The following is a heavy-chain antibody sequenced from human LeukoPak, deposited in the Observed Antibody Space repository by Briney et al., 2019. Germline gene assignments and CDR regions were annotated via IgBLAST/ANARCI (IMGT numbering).Heavy chain of an antibody. CDR2: VHLDGRT. Sequence: PSETLSLTCGVSGGSVINTNWWTWVRQPPGKGLEWIGEVHLDGRTNYNPSLESRLTMSVDVSEDQVSLKLTSVTAADTAVYYCAREGGFYRPLDYSGQGTLVTVSS. J-gene: IGHJ4*02. CDR1: GGSVINTNW. D-gene: IGHD3-3*01. CDR3: AREGGFYRPLDY. V-gene: IGHV4-4*02.